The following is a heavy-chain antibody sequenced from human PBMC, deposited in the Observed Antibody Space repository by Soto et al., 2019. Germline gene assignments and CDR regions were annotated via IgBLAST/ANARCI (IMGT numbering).Heavy chain of an antibody. V-gene: IGHV3-11*06. CDR3: ARFGVVATNHGYYFDY. D-gene: IGHD5-12*01. Sequence: GGSLRLSCAASGFTFSDYYMSWIRQAPGKGLEWVSYISSSSSYTNYADSVKGRFTISSDNAKNSLYLQMNSLRAEATAVYYCARFGVVATNHGYYFDYWGQGTLVTVSS. J-gene: IGHJ4*02. CDR1: GFTFSDYY. CDR2: ISSSSSYT.